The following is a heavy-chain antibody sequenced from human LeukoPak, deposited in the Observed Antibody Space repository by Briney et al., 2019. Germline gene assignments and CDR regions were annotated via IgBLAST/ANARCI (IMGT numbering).Heavy chain of an antibody. CDR3: ARNGDQNWFDP. CDR2: IYYSGST. D-gene: IGHD7-27*01. Sequence: SETLSLTCTVSGGSISSYYWSWIRQPPGKGLEWIGYIYYSGSTNYNPSLKSRVTISVDTSKNQFSLKLSSLTVADTAVYYCARNGDQNWFDPWGQGTLVTVSS. J-gene: IGHJ5*02. V-gene: IGHV4-59*01. CDR1: GGSISSYY.